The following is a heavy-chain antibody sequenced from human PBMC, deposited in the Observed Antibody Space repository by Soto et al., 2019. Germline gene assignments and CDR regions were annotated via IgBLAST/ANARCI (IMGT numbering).Heavy chain of an antibody. CDR2: IIPILEVA. Sequence: SVKVSCKASGGTFSTSTFTWVRQAPGQGLEWMGRIIPILEVADYAQEFQGRVTITADKSTSTAYMELSSLKSEDTAVYYCAKDGGTTSLVSPGCWGQGTLVTV. D-gene: IGHD1-7*01. CDR1: GGTFSTST. J-gene: IGHJ4*02. V-gene: IGHV1-69*04. CDR3: AKDGGTTSLVSPGC.